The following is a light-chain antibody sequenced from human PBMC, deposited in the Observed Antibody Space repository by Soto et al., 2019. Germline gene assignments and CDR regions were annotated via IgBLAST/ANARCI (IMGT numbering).Light chain of an antibody. CDR2: DVS. CDR1: SRDLGGYTQ. J-gene: IGLJ2*01. V-gene: IGLV2-14*03. Sequence: QSVLTQPASVSGSPGQSITMSCTGTSRDLGGYTQVSWYQQHPGKAPKLMIYDVSNRPSGVSNRFSGSKSCNTASLTISGLQAEDEANYYCSSYTSSGALFGGGTKLTVL. CDR3: SSYTSSGAL.